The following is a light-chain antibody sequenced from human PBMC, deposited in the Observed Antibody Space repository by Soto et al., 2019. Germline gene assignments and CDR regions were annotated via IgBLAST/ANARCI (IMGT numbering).Light chain of an antibody. Sequence: QSALTQPASVSGSPGQSITISCTGTSSDVGYYNYVSWYQQHPDKAPQLMIYEVTNRPSGVSNRFSGSKSGNTASLTISVLQAEDEADYYCTSYTSSSTRVFGTGTKLTVL. CDR2: EVT. CDR3: TSYTSSSTRV. V-gene: IGLV2-14*01. J-gene: IGLJ1*01. CDR1: SSDVGYYNY.